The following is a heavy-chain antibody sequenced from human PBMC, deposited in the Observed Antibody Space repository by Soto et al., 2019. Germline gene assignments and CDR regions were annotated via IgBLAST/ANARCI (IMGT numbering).Heavy chain of an antibody. CDR1: GFSFSSYG. D-gene: IGHD2-15*01. V-gene: IGHV3-30*03. Sequence: PGGSLRLSCAASGFSFSSYGMQWVRQAPVKGLEGVAVVSYDGSLKYYADSVKGRFTVSRDNSQNTVYLQMNSLRAEDTAVYYCARDPDTPVSMDDWCKGTTVTVSS. CDR2: VSYDGSLK. J-gene: IGHJ6*04. CDR3: ARDPDTPVSMDD.